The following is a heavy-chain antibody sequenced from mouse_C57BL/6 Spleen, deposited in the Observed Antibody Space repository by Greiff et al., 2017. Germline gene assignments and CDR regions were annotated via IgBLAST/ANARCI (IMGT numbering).Heavy chain of an antibody. J-gene: IGHJ3*01. D-gene: IGHD2-5*01. CDR3: ASSGEYNSNFAWLAY. V-gene: IGHV1-52*01. CDR2: IDPYDSET. CDR1: GYTFTSYW. Sequence: VQLQQPGAELVRPGASVKLSCKASGYTFTSYWMHWVKQRPIQGLEWIGNIDPYDSETHYNQKFKGKATLTVDKYSSTAYMQLSSLTADDSAFDYCASSGEYNSNFAWLAYWGQGTLGTVSS.